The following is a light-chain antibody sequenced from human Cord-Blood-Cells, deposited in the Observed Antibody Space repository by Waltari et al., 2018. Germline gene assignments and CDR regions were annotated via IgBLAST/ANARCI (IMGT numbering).Light chain of an antibody. CDR2: DAS. Sequence: IVLIQPLPTLSSAPGERATLSCRASQSVSSYSAWYQQKPGQAPRLLIYDASNRATGIPARFSGSGSGTDFTLTISSLEPEDFAVYYCQQRSNWPLFGGGTKVEIK. CDR1: QSVSSY. J-gene: IGKJ4*01. CDR3: QQRSNWPL. V-gene: IGKV3-11*01.